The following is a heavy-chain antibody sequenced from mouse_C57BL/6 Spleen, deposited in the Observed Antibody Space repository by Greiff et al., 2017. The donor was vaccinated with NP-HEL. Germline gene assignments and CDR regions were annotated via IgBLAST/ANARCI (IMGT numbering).Heavy chain of an antibody. CDR2: INYDGSST. Sequence: EVQRVESEGGLVQPGSSMKLSCTASGFTFSDYYMAWVRQVPEKGLEWVANINYDGSSTYYLDSLKSRFIISRDNAKNILYLQMSSLKSEDTATYYCARDRGPGYWYFDVWGTGTTVTVSS. CDR3: ARDRGPGYWYFDV. V-gene: IGHV5-16*01. J-gene: IGHJ1*03. D-gene: IGHD3-1*01. CDR1: GFTFSDYY.